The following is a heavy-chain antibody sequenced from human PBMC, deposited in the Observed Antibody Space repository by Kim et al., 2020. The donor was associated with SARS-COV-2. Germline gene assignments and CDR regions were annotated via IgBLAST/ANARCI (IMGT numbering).Heavy chain of an antibody. CDR1: GYTFTSYG. V-gene: IGHV1-18*01. CDR2: ISAYNGNT. J-gene: IGHJ4*02. Sequence: ASVKVSCKTSGYTFTSYGISWVRQAPGQGLEWMGWISAYNGNTKYAQNFQGRVTMTTDTSTSTTYMELRSLRSDDTAVYYCARDANENYRQTVDFWGQGTLVTVSS. D-gene: IGHD1-7*01. CDR3: ARDANENYRQTVDF.